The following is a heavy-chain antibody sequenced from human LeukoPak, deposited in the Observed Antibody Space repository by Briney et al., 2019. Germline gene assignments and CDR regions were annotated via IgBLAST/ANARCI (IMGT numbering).Heavy chain of an antibody. D-gene: IGHD2-15*01. Sequence: SETLSLTRAVYGGSFTGFNCSWIRQPPGKGLEWIGEINHSGSTNYNPSLTSRVTISVDSPKNQFSLKLSSATDADTAVYYCARLLQTYCIGGRCGEYCGQRTLVTVSS. CDR3: ARLLQTYCIGGRCGEY. CDR2: INHSGST. CDR1: GGSFTGFN. J-gene: IGHJ4*02. V-gene: IGHV4-34*01.